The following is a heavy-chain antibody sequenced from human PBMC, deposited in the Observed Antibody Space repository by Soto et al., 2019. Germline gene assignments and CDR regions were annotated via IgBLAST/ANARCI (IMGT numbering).Heavy chain of an antibody. D-gene: IGHD4-17*01. CDR2: IIPIFGTA. V-gene: IGHV1-69*13. CDR1: GGTFSSYA. CDR3: ARDHDYGGNLVPI. Sequence: SVKVSCKASGGTFSSYAISWVRQAPGQGLEWMGGIIPIFGTANYAQKFQGRVTITADESTSTAYMKLSSLRSEDTAVYYCARDHDYGGNLVPIWGQGTLVTVSS. J-gene: IGHJ4*02.